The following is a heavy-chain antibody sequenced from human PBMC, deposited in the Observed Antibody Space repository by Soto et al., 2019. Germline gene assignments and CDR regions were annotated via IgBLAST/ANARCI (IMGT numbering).Heavy chain of an antibody. CDR3: ARDRSHHYGDYVHFDY. CDR2: IIPILGIA. J-gene: IGHJ4*02. CDR1: GGTFSSYT. Sequence: QVQLVQSGAEVKKPGSSVKVSCKASGGTFSSYTISWVRQAPGQGLEWMGRIIPILGIANYAQKFQGRVTITADKSTSTAYMELSSLRSEDTAVYYCARDRSHHYGDYVHFDYWGQGTLVTVSS. D-gene: IGHD4-17*01. V-gene: IGHV1-69*08.